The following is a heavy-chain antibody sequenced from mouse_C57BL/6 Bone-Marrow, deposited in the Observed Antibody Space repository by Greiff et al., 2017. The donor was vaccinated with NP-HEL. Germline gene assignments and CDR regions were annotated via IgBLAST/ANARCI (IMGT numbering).Heavy chain of an antibody. CDR2: IYPGSGST. Sequence: QVQLKQPGAELVKPGASVKMSCKASGYTFTSYWITWVKQRPGQGLEWIGDIYPGSGSTNYNEKFKSKATLTVDTSSSTAYMQLSSLTSEDSAVYYCARDYYGSSDNYWGQGTTLTVSS. CDR3: ARDYYGSSDNY. J-gene: IGHJ2*01. D-gene: IGHD1-1*01. CDR1: GYTFTSYW. V-gene: IGHV1-55*01.